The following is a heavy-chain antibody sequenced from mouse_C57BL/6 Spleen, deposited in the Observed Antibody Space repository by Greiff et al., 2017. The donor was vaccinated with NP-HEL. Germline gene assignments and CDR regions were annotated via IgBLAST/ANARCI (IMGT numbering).Heavy chain of an antibody. J-gene: IGHJ2*01. V-gene: IGHV1-5*01. CDR3: TREEISYYYGSSPVYFDY. CDR1: GYTFTSYW. CDR2: IYPGNSDT. Sequence: EVQLQESGTVLARPGASVKMSCKTSGYTFTSYWMHWVKQRPGQGLEWIGAIYPGNSDTSYNQKFKGKAKLTAVTSASTAYMELSSLTNEDSAVYYCTREEISYYYGSSPVYFDYWGQGTTLTVSS. D-gene: IGHD1-1*01.